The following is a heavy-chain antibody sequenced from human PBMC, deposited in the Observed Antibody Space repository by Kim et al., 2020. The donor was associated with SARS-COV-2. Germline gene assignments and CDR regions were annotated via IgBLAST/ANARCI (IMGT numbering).Heavy chain of an antibody. D-gene: IGHD6-19*01. V-gene: IGHV3-73*01. CDR2: IRSKANSYAT. CDR3: IRVNPISGGWYDAFDI. Sequence: GGSLRLSCAASGFTFSGSTMHWVRQASGKGLEWVGRIRSKANSYATAYAASVKGRFTISRDDSQNTAYLQMNSLKTEDTAVYYCIRVNPISGGWYDAFDIWGQGTMVTVSS. CDR1: GFTFSGST. J-gene: IGHJ3*02.